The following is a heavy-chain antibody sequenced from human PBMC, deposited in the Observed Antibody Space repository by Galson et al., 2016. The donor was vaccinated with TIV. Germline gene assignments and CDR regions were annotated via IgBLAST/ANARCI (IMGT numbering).Heavy chain of an antibody. CDR1: GGSMTNDDYY. D-gene: IGHD2-21*01. CDR2: IHYSGST. J-gene: IGHJ4*02. CDR3: ARRVVVLVNFDS. V-gene: IGHV4-30-4*08. Sequence: TLSLTCTVSGGSMTNDDYYWSWVRQSPGKGLEWIGYIHYSGSTDYNPSLKNRVAISADTSKNQFALNLNSVTAADTAVYYCARRVVVLVNFDSWGQGALVTVSS.